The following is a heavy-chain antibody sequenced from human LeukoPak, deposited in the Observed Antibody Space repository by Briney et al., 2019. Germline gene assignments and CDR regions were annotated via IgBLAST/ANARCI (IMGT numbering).Heavy chain of an antibody. Sequence: GASVKVSCKASGYTFTGYYMHWVRQAPGQGLEWMGWINPNSGGTNYAQKFQGRVTMTRDTSISTAYMELSRLRSDDTAVYYCARGSRIAAAVDAFDIWGQGTMVTVSS. J-gene: IGHJ3*02. V-gene: IGHV1-2*02. CDR3: ARGSRIAAAVDAFDI. CDR1: GYTFTGYY. CDR2: INPNSGGT. D-gene: IGHD6-25*01.